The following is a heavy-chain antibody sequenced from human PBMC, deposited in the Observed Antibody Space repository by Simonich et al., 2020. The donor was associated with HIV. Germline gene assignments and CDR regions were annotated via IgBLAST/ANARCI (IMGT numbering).Heavy chain of an antibody. V-gene: IGHV3-49*03. CDR1: GFTFGDYA. CDR3: TSSDYDSSDYYYRYFQH. J-gene: IGHJ1*01. CDR2: ISSKAYGGTT. Sequence: EVQLVESGGGLVQPGRSLRLSCTASGFTFGDYAMSWFRQAPGKGLEWVGFISSKAYGGTTEYAASVKGRFTISRDDPKSIAYLQMNSQKTEDTAVYYCTSSDYDSSDYYYRYFQHWGQGTLVTVSS. D-gene: IGHD3-22*01.